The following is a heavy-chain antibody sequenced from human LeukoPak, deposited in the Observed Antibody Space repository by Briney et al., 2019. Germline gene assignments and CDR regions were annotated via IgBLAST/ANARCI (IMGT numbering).Heavy chain of an antibody. CDR1: GFTFSSYS. CDR3: AKGKVNHLGGLDY. J-gene: IGHJ4*02. CDR2: ISSSSSYI. V-gene: IGHV3-21*04. Sequence: PGGSLRLSCAASGFTFSSYSMNWVRQAPGKGLEWVSSISSSSSYIYYEDSVKGRFIISRDNSKNTFYLQMDSLRADDTAMYYCAKGKVNHLGGLDYWGQGTLVTVSS. D-gene: IGHD1-14*01.